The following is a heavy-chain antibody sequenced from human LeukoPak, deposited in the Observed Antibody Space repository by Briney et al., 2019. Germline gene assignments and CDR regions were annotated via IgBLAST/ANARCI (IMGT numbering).Heavy chain of an antibody. V-gene: IGHV6-1*01. CDR1: GDSVSSNSAA. CDR3: ASQTDYYDSSGYQLGAFDI. CDR2: TYYRSKWYN. J-gene: IGHJ3*02. Sequence: LSQTLSLTCAISGDSVSSNSAAWNWIRQSPSRGLEWLGRTYYRSKWYNDYAVSVKSRITINPDTSKNQFSLQLNSVTPEDTAVYYCASQTDYYDSSGYQLGAFDIWGQGTMDTVSS. D-gene: IGHD3-22*01.